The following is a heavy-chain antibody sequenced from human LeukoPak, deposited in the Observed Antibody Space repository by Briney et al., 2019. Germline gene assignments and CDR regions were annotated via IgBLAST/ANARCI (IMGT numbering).Heavy chain of an antibody. CDR3: ATATHFFGVVIHNWFDP. V-gene: IGHV1-24*01. Sequence: ASLKVSCKVSGYTLTGLSMQCVRQAPGKVLEWKGGFDPEDGETIYAQKFQGRVTMTENTSTDTAYMELSSLRSEDTAVYYCATATHFFGVVIHNWFDPWGQGTLVTVSS. J-gene: IGHJ5*02. D-gene: IGHD3-3*01. CDR2: FDPEDGET. CDR1: GYTLTGLS.